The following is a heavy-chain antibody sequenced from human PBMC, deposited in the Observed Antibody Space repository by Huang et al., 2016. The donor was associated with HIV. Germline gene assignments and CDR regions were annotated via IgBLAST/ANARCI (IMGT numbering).Heavy chain of an antibody. Sequence: QVQLVQSGAEVKKPGASLTVSCKTSGFSFTGYYIHWVRQAPGQGRGWVGRSNPKTGSTNHAQRVQGRVTMTSDTSISTAYMELTGLRSDDTVVYYCAREAWARGLGYYFDYWGQGTLVTVSS. D-gene: IGHD3-10*01. V-gene: IGHV1-2*05. CDR2: SNPKTGST. CDR3: AREAWARGLGYYFDY. CDR1: GFSFTGYY. J-gene: IGHJ4*02.